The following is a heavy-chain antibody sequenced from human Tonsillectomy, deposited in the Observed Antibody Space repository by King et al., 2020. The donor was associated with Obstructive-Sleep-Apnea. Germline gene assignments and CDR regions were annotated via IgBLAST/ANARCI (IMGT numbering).Heavy chain of an antibody. CDR2: IFYNRST. CDR1: VGSISSSDFY. J-gene: IGHJ2*01. CDR3: ARGSDEL. Sequence: QLQESGPGLVKPSQTLSLTCTVSVGSISSSDFYWSWIRQPPGKGLVWVGCIFYNRSTSYNPSLKRRVAISVGTSKKEFSLKLRSATAADTAVYYCARGSDELWGRGTLVTVSS. V-gene: IGHV4-30-4*01.